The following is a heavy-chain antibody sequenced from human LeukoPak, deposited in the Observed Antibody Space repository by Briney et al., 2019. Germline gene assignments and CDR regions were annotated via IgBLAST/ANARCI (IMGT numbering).Heavy chain of an antibody. D-gene: IGHD3-10*01. Sequence: TLSLTCTVSGDSISSGDYYWSWIRQPAGKGLEWIGRIYTSGSTNYNPSLKSRVTMSVDTSKNQFSLKLSSVTAADTAVYYCARDYYGSGHYGFWFDPWGRGTLVTVSS. CDR3: ARDYYGSGHYGFWFDP. J-gene: IGHJ5*02. CDR1: GDSISSGDYY. CDR2: IYTSGST. V-gene: IGHV4-61*02.